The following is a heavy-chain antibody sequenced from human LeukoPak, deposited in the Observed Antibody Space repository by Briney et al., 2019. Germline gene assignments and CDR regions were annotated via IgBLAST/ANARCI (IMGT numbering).Heavy chain of an antibody. Sequence: PGGSLRLSCAASGFTFSSYAMHWVRQAPGKGLEYVSAISSNGGSTYYANSVKGRFTISRDNSKNTLYLQMGSLGAEDMAVYYCARDRGSSWPYFDYWGQGTLVTVSS. CDR2: ISSNGGST. V-gene: IGHV3-64*01. CDR3: ARDRGSSWPYFDY. J-gene: IGHJ4*02. CDR1: GFTFSSYA. D-gene: IGHD6-13*01.